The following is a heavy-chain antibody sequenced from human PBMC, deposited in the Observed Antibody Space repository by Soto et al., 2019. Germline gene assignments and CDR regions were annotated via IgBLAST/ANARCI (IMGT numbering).Heavy chain of an antibody. J-gene: IGHJ6*03. CDR3: AKDFVGCQPSYYIDV. CDR2: ISYDGSNK. D-gene: IGHD1-26*01. Sequence: QSGGSLRLSCAASGFTFSSYGMHWVRQAPGKGLEWVAVISYDGSNKYYADSVKGRFTISRDNSKNTLYLQMNSLRAEDTAVYYCAKDFVGCQPSYYIDVRARRTTVTVSS. V-gene: IGHV3-30*18. CDR1: GFTFSSYG.